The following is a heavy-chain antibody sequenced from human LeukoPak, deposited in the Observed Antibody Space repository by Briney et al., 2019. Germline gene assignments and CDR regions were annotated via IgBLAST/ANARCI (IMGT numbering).Heavy chain of an antibody. J-gene: IGHJ4*02. Sequence: PSETLSLTCAVYGGSISGYYWSWIRQPPGKGLEWIGEINHSGSTNYNPSLKSRVTISVDTSKNQFSLKLSSVTAADTAVYYCARSRAVWSIVVVPAANDYWGQGTLVTVSS. CDR3: ARSRAVWSIVVVPAANDY. D-gene: IGHD2-2*01. CDR2: INHSGST. V-gene: IGHV4-34*01. CDR1: GGSISGYY.